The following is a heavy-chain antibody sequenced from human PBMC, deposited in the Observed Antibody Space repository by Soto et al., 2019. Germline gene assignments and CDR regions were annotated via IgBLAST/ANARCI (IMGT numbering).Heavy chain of an antibody. D-gene: IGHD1-7*01. CDR1: GFTFTSYA. J-gene: IGHJ4*02. V-gene: IGHV3-23*01. CDR3: AKSKNWNYGSDY. Sequence: GGSLRLSCAASGFTFTSYAMSWVRQAPGKGLEWVSAVSGNGGSTYDADSVKGRFTISRDNSKNTVYLQMDSLRAEDTAIYYCAKSKNWNYGSDYWGQGTVVTVSS. CDR2: VSGNGGST.